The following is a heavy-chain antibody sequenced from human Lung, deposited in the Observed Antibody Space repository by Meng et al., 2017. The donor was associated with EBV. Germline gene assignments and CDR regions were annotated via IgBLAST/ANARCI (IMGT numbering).Heavy chain of an antibody. CDR2: TYYRSKWYN. J-gene: IGHJ2*01. CDR3: ARGATSVFDL. V-gene: IGHV6-1*01. Sequence: LHHSGPRMFNPSTPPARPQSLPGDSVSSISAAWTWSRQSPSRGLEWLVRTYYRSKWYNDYAVFVKSRITINPDTSKNQFSLQLNSVTPEDTAVYYCARGATSVFDLWGRGTLVTVSS. CDR1: GDSVSSISAA.